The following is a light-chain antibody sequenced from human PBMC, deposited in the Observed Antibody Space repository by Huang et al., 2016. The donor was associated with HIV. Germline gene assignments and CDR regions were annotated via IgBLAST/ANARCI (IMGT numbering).Light chain of an antibody. V-gene: IGKV2-24*01. CDR2: KLF. J-gene: IGKJ2*01. CDR3: MQGTQFPHT. Sequence: DIVMTQPPLSSPVTLGQPASISCRSSHSLAHSDGNTYLSWLHQRPGQPPRLLIYKLFHRFSGVPARFTGSGAGTDFTLNISRVEAEDVGTYYCMQGTQFPHTFGQGTKLEIK. CDR1: HSLAHSDGNTY.